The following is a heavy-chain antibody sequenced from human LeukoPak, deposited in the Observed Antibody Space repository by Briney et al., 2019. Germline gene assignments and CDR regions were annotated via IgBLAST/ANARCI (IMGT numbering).Heavy chain of an antibody. J-gene: IGHJ4*02. CDR3: ARDLSAAFDF. CDR1: GFPFSSYG. V-gene: IGHV3-33*01. D-gene: IGHD6-19*01. CDR2: LVYDERS. Sequence: GSLRLSCAASGFPFSSYGMHWVRQAPGKGLEWVARLVYDERSDYANSVKGRFSISRDSSKNTLFLDMSDLRVEDTAVYYCARDLSAAFDFWGQGVLVTVSS.